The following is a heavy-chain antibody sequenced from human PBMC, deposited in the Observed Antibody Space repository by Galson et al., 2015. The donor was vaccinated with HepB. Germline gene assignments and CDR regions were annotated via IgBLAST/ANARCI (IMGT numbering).Heavy chain of an antibody. CDR3: TRVGLYYDILTGYYLGGISLDQ. V-gene: IGHV3-49*04. CDR1: GFTFGDYA. D-gene: IGHD3-9*01. Sequence: SLRLSCAASGFTFGDYAMSWVRQAPGKGLEWVGFIRSKAYGGTPEYAASVKGRFTISRDDSKSIADLQMNRLKTEDTAVYYCTRVGLYYDILTGYYLGGISLDQWGQGSLVTVSS. CDR2: IRSKAYGGTP. J-gene: IGHJ4*02.